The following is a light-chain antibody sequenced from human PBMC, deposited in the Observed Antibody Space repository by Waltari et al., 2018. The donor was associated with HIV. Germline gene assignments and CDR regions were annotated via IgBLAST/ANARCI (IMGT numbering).Light chain of an antibody. CDR2: EFT. J-gene: IGLJ2*01. Sequence: QSALTQPASVSGSPGQSVTISCTGTTSDVGGFDSVCWCQHHPVKAPNLIIYEFTNRPAGGSYRFSASKSGNTASLTNSGLQAEDESDYFCTSYTSSSTLGVFGGGTRLTVL. CDR1: TSDVGGFDS. V-gene: IGLV2-14*01. CDR3: TSYTSSSTLGV.